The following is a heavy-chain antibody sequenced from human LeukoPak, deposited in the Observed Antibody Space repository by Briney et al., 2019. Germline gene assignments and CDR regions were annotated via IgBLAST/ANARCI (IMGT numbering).Heavy chain of an antibody. D-gene: IGHD5-12*01. V-gene: IGHV1-2*02. CDR3: ALGSLVASTTKLASAV. Sequence: ASVKVSCKASGYNFNDYYIQWVRQAPGQGLESLGWINPNSAATYYAQKFQGRVTLTRDTSTSTAYMELSSLTSDDTAVYYCALGSLVASTTKLASAVWGQGTIVTASS. J-gene: IGHJ3*01. CDR1: GYNFNDYY. CDR2: INPNSAAT.